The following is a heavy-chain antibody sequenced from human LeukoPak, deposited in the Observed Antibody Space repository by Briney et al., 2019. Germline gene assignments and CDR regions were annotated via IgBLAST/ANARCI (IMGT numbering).Heavy chain of an antibody. CDR1: GGSISSYY. V-gene: IGHV4-59*01. J-gene: IGHJ4*02. Sequence: PSETLSLTCTVSGGSISSYYWSWIQQPPGKGLEWIGYIYYSGSTNYNPSLKSRVTISVDTSKNQFSLKLSSVTAADTAVYYCARWYYYGSGAFFDYWGQGTLVTVSS. D-gene: IGHD3-10*01. CDR2: IYYSGST. CDR3: ARWYYYGSGAFFDY.